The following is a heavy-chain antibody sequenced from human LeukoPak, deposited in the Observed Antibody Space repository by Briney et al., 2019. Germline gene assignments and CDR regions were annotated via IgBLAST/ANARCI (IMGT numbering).Heavy chain of an antibody. J-gene: IGHJ6*02. V-gene: IGHV3-7*04. CDR2: IKQDGSEK. D-gene: IGHD3-10*01. Sequence: GGALRVSCAASGFTLSAYWMSWVRQAPGRGLEWVASIKQDGSEKYYLDSVKGRFTISRDKAKNSLYLQMNSLRAEDTAVYYCARDSRGGYYYGMDVWGQGTTVTVSS. CDR3: ARDSRGGYYYGMDV. CDR1: GFTLSAYW.